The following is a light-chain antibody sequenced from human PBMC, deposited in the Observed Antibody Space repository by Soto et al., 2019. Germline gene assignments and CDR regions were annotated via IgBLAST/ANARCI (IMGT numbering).Light chain of an antibody. V-gene: IGLV1-51*02. CDR1: SSNIGNNY. J-gene: IGLJ1*01. Sequence: QSVLTQPPSVSAAPGQKVTISCSGSSSNIGNNYVSWYQQLPGTAPKLLIYENNKRPSGIPDRFSGSKSGTSATLGITGLQTGDEADYYCGTWDSSLSASYDFGPGTKVTVL. CDR2: ENN. CDR3: GTWDSSLSASYD.